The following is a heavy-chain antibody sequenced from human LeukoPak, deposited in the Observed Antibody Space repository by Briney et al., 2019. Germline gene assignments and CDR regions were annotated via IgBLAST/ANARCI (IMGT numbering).Heavy chain of an antibody. CDR3: AKVLWFGEIDYYYGMDV. V-gene: IGHV3-23*01. CDR1: GFTFDDYA. CDR2: ISGSGGST. Sequence: GGSLRLSCAASGFTFDDYAMHWVRQAPGKGLEWVSAISGSGGSTYYADSVKGRFTISRDNSKNTLYLQMNSLRAEDTAVYYCAKVLWFGEIDYYYGMDVWGQGTTVTVSS. J-gene: IGHJ6*02. D-gene: IGHD3-10*01.